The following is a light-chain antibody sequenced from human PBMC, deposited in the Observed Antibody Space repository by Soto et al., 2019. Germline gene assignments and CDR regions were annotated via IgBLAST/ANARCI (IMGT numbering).Light chain of an antibody. J-gene: IGLJ1*01. Sequence: QSVLTQPASVSGSPGQSITISCTGTSSDVGSYNLVSWYQQHPGKAPKLMIYEGSKRPSGVSNRFSGSKSGDTASLTISGLQAEDEADYYCTSYTSSTPFYVFETGTKVTVL. CDR2: EGS. V-gene: IGLV2-14*02. CDR1: SSDVGSYNL. CDR3: TSYTSSTPFYV.